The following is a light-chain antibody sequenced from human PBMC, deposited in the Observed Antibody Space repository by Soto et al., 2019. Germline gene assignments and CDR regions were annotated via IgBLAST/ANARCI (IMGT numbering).Light chain of an antibody. V-gene: IGLV2-8*01. CDR3: SSHTASTTRI. Sequence: QSALTQPPSASGSPGQSVTISCTGTSSDVGGYNYVSWYQQHPGKAPKLMIYEVTKRPSGVPDRFSGSKSGNTASLTVSGLQAEDEADYYCSSHTASTTRIFGTGTKLTVL. J-gene: IGLJ1*01. CDR1: SSDVGGYNY. CDR2: EVT.